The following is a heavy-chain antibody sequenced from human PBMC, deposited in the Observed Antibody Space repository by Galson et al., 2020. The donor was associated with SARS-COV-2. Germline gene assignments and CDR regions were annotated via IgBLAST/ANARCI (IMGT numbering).Heavy chain of an antibody. CDR2: IRYDGSNE. CDR1: GFIFNSHS. J-gene: IGHJ4*02. V-gene: IGHV3-30*02. CDR3: AKGVEGFDY. Sequence: AGSLRLTCVASGFIFNSHSMHWVRQAPRKGLEWVAFIRYDGSNEYYSDFVKGRFTISRDNSKNTLYLQMNSLRPEDTARYYCAKGVEGFDYWGQGTLVTVSS.